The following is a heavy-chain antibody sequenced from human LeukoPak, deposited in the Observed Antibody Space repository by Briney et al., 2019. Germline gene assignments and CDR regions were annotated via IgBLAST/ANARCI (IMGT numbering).Heavy chain of an antibody. CDR3: ARRPRDTSGYYLGAFEA. V-gene: IGHV3-23*01. CDR1: GFTFSSYA. J-gene: IGHJ3*01. CDR2: IGASGADT. D-gene: IGHD3-22*01. Sequence: PGGSLRLSCEASGFTFSSYAMTWVRQAPERGLEWVSAIGASGADTYYADSVKGRFTISRDNAKNTLYLHMTSLGAEDTVVYFCARRPRDTSGYYLGAFEAWGQGTTATVSS.